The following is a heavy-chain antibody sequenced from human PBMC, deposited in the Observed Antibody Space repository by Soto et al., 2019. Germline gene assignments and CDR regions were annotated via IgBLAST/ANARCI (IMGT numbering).Heavy chain of an antibody. D-gene: IGHD6-13*01. Sequence: ASVKVSCKASGYTFTGHYMHWVRQAPGQGLEWMGWTNPNSGGTNYAQKFQGRVTMTRDTSISTAYMELSRLRSDDTAVYYCARVGPSGLIIAAAGRGYFQHWGQGTLVTVS. V-gene: IGHV1-2*02. CDR1: GYTFTGHY. CDR2: TNPNSGGT. CDR3: ARVGPSGLIIAAAGRGYFQH. J-gene: IGHJ1*01.